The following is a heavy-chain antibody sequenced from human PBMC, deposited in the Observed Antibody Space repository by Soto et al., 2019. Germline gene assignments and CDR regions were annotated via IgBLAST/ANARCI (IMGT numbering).Heavy chain of an antibody. J-gene: IGHJ4*02. CDR2: IKSKTDGGTT. D-gene: IGHD2-21*01. CDR3: TTDIWPYFQSDY. Sequence: VQLVESGGGFVKPGGSLRLSCAASGLTFSNVWMNWVRQAPGKGLEWVGHIKSKTDGGTTDYAAPVKGRFTISRDDSKNTLYLQMNSRKIDDTGVYYCTTDIWPYFQSDYWGQGTLVTVSP. CDR1: GLTFSNVW. V-gene: IGHV3-15*07.